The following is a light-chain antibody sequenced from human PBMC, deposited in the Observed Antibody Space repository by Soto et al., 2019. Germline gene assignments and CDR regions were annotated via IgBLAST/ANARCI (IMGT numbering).Light chain of an antibody. Sequence: EVVLTQSPGTLSLSPGESATLSCRASQSVSSNYLAWYQQTPGQAPTLLIYGVSTRATGNPDRFSGSGSGTDFSLTISRLEPEDFALYYCQQYFTSPLTFRGGTKVEIK. CDR2: GVS. CDR3: QQYFTSPLT. J-gene: IGKJ4*01. CDR1: QSVSSNY. V-gene: IGKV3-20*01.